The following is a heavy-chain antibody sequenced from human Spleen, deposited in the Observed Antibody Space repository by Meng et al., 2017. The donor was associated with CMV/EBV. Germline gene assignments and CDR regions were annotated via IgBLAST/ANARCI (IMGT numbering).Heavy chain of an antibody. CDR1: AGYVSSGSDY. CDR3: ARGTVAGKIDY. J-gene: IGHJ4*02. V-gene: IGHV4-61*01. D-gene: IGHD6-19*01. Sequence: CSNAAGYVSSGSDYWSWLRPPRGKRLGWIGYIYYSGSTNYNPSLKSRVTISVDTSKNQFSLKLSSVTAADTAVYYCARGTVAGKIDYWGQGTLVTVSS. CDR2: IYYSGST.